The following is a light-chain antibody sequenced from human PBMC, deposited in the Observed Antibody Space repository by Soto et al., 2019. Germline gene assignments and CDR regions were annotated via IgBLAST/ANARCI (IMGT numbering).Light chain of an antibody. CDR2: DAS. CDR1: RSISNW. Sequence: DIQMTQSPSTLSASVGDRVTITCRASRSISNWLAWYQQRPGIAPKLLIFDASILQSGVPSRFSGSGSGTEFTLTISSLQPDDFATYYCQQYNSYRTFGQGTKVDI. V-gene: IGKV1-5*01. CDR3: QQYNSYRT. J-gene: IGKJ1*01.